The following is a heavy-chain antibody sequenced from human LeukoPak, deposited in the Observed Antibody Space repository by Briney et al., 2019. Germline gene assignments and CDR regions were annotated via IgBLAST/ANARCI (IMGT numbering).Heavy chain of an antibody. CDR2: INPNSDYT. V-gene: IGHV1-2*02. CDR3: AVAPGDY. CDR1: GYTFTDYY. J-gene: IGHJ4*02. Sequence: ASVRVSCKASGYTFTDYYIHWVRQAPGQGLEWMGWINPNSDYTFYAQKFQGRVTLTRDTSISTVYMELTTLTSDDTALYYCAVAPGDYWGQGTLVSVPA. D-gene: IGHD2-21*01.